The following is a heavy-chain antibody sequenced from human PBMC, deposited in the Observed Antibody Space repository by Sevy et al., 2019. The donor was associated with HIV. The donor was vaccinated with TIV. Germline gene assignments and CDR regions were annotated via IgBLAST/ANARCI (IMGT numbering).Heavy chain of an antibody. D-gene: IGHD5-12*01. V-gene: IGHV3-48*01. J-gene: IGHJ3*02. Sequence: GGSQRLSCAASGFTFSIYTMTWVRQAPGKGLECVSYIVGSSSTIYYADSVKGRFTISRDNAKNSLYLQMNSLRAEDTAVYYCAREIVAGPFDIWGQGTMVTVSS. CDR2: IVGSSSTI. CDR3: AREIVAGPFDI. CDR1: GFTFSIYT.